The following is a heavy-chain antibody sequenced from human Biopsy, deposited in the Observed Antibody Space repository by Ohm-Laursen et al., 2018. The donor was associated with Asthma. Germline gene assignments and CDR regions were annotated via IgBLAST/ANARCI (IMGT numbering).Heavy chain of an antibody. CDR1: GFKFDEYT. D-gene: IGHD2-21*02. J-gene: IGHJ6*02. Sequence: SLRLSCAASGFKFDEYTMHWVRQAPGKGLEWVSGISWNSATIGYADSVKGRFTISRDNAKNSLYLQMNSLRDEDTAVYYCARDAGYCGGDCYSLLEYYYYYYGMDVWGQGTTVTVSS. CDR3: ARDAGYCGGDCYSLLEYYYYYYGMDV. V-gene: IGHV3-9*01. CDR2: ISWNSATI.